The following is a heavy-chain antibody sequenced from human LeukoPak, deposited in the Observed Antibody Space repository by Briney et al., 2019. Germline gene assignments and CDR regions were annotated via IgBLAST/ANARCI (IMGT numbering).Heavy chain of an antibody. V-gene: IGHV1-69*04. CDR2: IIPILGIA. D-gene: IGHD5-18*01. CDR1: GYTFTSYT. J-gene: IGHJ4*02. Sequence: SVKVSCKASGYTFTSYTISWVRQAPGQGLEWMGRIIPILGIANYAQKFQGRVTITADKSTSTAYMELSSLRSEDTAVYYCARDLYPRIQLWLYYWGQGTLVTVSS. CDR3: ARDLYPRIQLWLYY.